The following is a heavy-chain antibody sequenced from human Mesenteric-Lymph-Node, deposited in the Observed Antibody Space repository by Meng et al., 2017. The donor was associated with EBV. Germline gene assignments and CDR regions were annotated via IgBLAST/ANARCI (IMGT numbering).Heavy chain of an antibody. CDR2: IFHSGTT. CDR1: GGSISSYNW. Sequence: QVQLQESGPGLVKPSGTLSLNCAVSGGSISSYNWWSWVRQTPGKGLEWIGEIFHSGTTNNNPSLRSRLTLSVDKSKNQFSLRLSSVTAADTAVYYCAKVDGSGRSNWFDPWGQGTLVTVSS. CDR3: AKVDGSGRSNWFDP. D-gene: IGHD3-10*01. J-gene: IGHJ5*02. V-gene: IGHV4-4*02.